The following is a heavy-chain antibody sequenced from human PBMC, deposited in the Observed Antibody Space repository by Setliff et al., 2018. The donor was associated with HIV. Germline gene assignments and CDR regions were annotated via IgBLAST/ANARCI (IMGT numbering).Heavy chain of an antibody. Sequence: SETLSLTCTVSGGSISSSSYYWGWTRQPPGKGLEWIGSIYYSGSTYYNPSLKSRVTISVDTSKNQFSLKLSSVTAADTAVYYCARLGRVAAAGSSSYMDVWGKGTTVTVSS. CDR2: IYYSGST. CDR1: GGSISSSSYY. D-gene: IGHD6-13*01. CDR3: ARLGRVAAAGSSSYMDV. V-gene: IGHV4-39*01. J-gene: IGHJ6*03.